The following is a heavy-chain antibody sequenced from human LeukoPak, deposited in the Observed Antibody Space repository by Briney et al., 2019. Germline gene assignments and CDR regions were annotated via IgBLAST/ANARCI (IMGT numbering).Heavy chain of an antibody. CDR1: GFTFSSYW. D-gene: IGHD3-22*01. Sequence: PGGSLRLSCAASGFTFSSYWISWVRQAPGKGLEWVANIKQDGSEKYYVDSVKGRFTISRDNAKNSLYLQMNSLRAEDTAVYYCASGWDDRSFDYWGQGTLVTVSS. J-gene: IGHJ4*02. V-gene: IGHV3-7*01. CDR2: IKQDGSEK. CDR3: ASGWDDRSFDY.